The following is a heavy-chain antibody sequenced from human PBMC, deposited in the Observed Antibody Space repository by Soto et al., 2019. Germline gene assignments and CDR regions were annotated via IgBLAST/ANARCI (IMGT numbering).Heavy chain of an antibody. J-gene: IGHJ6*02. CDR1: GYTFTSYY. Sequence: ASVKVSCKASGYTFTSYYMHWVRQAPGQGLEWMGIINPSGGSTSYAQKFQGRVTMTRDTSTSTVYMELSSLRSEDTAVYYCARRIGYCSSTSCEHGYYYYYYGMDVWGQGTTVTVS. V-gene: IGHV1-46*01. CDR2: INPSGGST. CDR3: ARRIGYCSSTSCEHGYYYYYYGMDV. D-gene: IGHD2-2*01.